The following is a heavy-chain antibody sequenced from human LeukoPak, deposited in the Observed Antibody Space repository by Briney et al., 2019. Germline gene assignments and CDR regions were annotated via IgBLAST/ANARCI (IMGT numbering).Heavy chain of an antibody. CDR1: GVTFSSYA. CDR3: ARGEGDGYNYYFDY. CDR2: IIPIFGTA. D-gene: IGHD5-24*01. Sequence: SVKVSCKASGVTFSSYAISWVRQAPGQGLEWMGGIIPIFGTANYAQKFQGRVTITADESTSTAYMELSSLRSEDTAVYYCARGEGDGYNYYFDYWGQGTLVTVSS. J-gene: IGHJ4*02. V-gene: IGHV1-69*01.